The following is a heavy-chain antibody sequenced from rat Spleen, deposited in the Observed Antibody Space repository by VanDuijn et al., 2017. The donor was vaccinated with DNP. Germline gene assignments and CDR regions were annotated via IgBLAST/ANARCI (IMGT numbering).Heavy chain of an antibody. CDR2: ISSAGNT. D-gene: IGHD1-4*01. V-gene: IGHV2S12*01. J-gene: IGHJ3*01. CDR1: GFSLTSYG. Sequence: QVQLKESGPGLVQPSQTLSLTCTVSGFSLTSYGVSWVRQPPGKGLEWIAAISSAGNTFYNSDFKSRLSFSRDTSKNQVLLHMNSPQTEDTAIYFCTTGGISFYPFIYWGQGTLVTVSS. CDR3: TTGGISFYPFIY.